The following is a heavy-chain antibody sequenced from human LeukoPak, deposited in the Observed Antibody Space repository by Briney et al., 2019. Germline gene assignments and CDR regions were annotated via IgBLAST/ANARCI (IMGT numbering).Heavy chain of an antibody. D-gene: IGHD3-22*01. CDR3: ARGLKAYYFDSSGYVSDY. J-gene: IGHJ4*02. V-gene: IGHV1-8*01. Sequence: ASVKVSCKASGYTFTGYVNWVRQATGQGLEWMGWMNPNSGNTGYAQKFQGRVTMTRNTSISTAYMELSSLRSEDTAVYYCARGLKAYYFDSSGYVSDYWGQGTLVTVSS. CDR2: MNPNSGNT. CDR1: GYTFTGYV.